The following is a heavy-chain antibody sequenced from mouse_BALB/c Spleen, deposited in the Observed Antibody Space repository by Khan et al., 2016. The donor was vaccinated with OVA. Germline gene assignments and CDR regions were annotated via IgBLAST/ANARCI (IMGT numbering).Heavy chain of an antibody. CDR3: ARTGYGSLGY. J-gene: IGHJ2*01. CDR1: GYIFSDYT. D-gene: IGHD1-1*01. CDR2: INPNNGDT. Sequence: VRLQQSGPELVKPGASVKISCKASGYIFSDYTIAWVKQSHGKSLEWIGDINPNNGDTFYNQKVKGKVTLTVDKSSSTAFMELRSLTSEDTAVYYCARTGYGSLGYWGQGTTLTVSS. V-gene: IGHV1-18*01.